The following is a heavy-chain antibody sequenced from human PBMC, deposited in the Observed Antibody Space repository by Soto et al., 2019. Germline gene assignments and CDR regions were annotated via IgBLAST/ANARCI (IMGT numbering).Heavy chain of an antibody. CDR3: ARDFELLWFGELLHWFDP. V-gene: IGHV1-18*01. J-gene: IGHJ5*02. CDR2: ISAYNGNT. CDR1: GYTFTSYG. D-gene: IGHD3-10*01. Sequence: ASVKVSCKASGYTFTSYGISWVRQAPGQGLEWMGWISAYNGNTNYAQKLQGRVTMTTDTSTSTAYMELRSLRSDDTAVYYCARDFELLWFGELLHWFDPWGQGTLGIVSS.